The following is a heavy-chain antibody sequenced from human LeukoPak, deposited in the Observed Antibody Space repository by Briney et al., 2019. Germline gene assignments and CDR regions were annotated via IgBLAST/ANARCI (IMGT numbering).Heavy chain of an antibody. V-gene: IGHV1-69*10. Sequence: GASVKVSCKASGGTFSRYAISWVRQAPGQGLEWMGGIIPMLGTANYAQKFQGRVTITADKSTTIAYMELSSLRSEDMAVYYCARDSSSSNSFDYWGQGTLVTVSS. CDR1: GGTFSRYA. CDR2: IIPMLGTA. CDR3: ARDSSSSNSFDY. D-gene: IGHD6-6*01. J-gene: IGHJ4*02.